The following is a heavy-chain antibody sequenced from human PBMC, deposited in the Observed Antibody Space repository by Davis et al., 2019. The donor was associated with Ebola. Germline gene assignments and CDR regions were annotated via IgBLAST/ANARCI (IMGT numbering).Heavy chain of an antibody. CDR3: ARGTDGMDV. J-gene: IGHJ6*04. Sequence: MPSETLSLTCAVYGGSFTNYYWSWIRQPPGKGLEWIGEIYHSGRANYNPSLKSRVTLSVDTSMNQFSLELTSVTAADTAVYYCARGTDGMDVWGKGTTVTVSS. CDR1: GGSFTNYY. V-gene: IGHV4-34*01. CDR2: IYHSGRA.